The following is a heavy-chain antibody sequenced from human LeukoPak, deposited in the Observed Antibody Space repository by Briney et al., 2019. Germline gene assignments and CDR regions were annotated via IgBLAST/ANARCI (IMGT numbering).Heavy chain of an antibody. J-gene: IGHJ4*02. CDR1: GFTFSGFW. V-gene: IGHV3-7*01. D-gene: IGHD3-22*01. CDR2: ISHDGGEN. Sequence: PGGSLRLSCAASGFTFSGFWMSWVRQAPGKGLEWVATISHDGGENSYVDSVKGRFTISRDNAKNSLYLQMKSLRPDDTAVYYCAKDRDYYDSSGHPEDYWGQGTLVTVSS. CDR3: AKDRDYYDSSGHPEDY.